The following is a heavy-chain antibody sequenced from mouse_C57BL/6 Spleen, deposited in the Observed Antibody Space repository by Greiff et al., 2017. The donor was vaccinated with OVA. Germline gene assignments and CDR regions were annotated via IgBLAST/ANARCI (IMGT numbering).Heavy chain of an antibody. Sequence: VQLQQSGPELVKPGASVKISCKASGYAFSSSWMNWVKQRPGQGLEWIGRIYPGDGDTNYNGKFKGKATLTADKSSSTAYMQLSSLTSEDSAVYFCAREGLITTVVATNYFDYWGQGTTLTVSS. CDR3: AREGLITTVVATNYFDY. CDR1: GYAFSSSW. CDR2: IYPGDGDT. V-gene: IGHV1-82*01. J-gene: IGHJ2*01. D-gene: IGHD1-1*01.